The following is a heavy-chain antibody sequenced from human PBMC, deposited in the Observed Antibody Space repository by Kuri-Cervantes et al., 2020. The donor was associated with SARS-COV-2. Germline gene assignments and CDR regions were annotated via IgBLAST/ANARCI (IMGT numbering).Heavy chain of an antibody. CDR3: ARDLGVVVPAIDYGMDV. CDR1: GFTFSSYA. D-gene: IGHD2-2*01. V-gene: IGHV3-30-3*01. CDR2: ISYGGSNK. Sequence: GESLKISCAASGFTFSSYAMSWVRQAPGKGLEWVAVISYGGSNKYYADSVKGRFTISRDNSKNTLYLQMNSLRAEDTAVYYCARDLGVVVPAIDYGMDVRGQGTTVTVSS. J-gene: IGHJ6*02.